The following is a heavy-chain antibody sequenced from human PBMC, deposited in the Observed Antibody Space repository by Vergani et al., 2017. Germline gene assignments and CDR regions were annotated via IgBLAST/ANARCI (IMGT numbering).Heavy chain of an antibody. Sequence: QVQLVQSGAEVKKPGSSVKVSCKASGGTFSSYAISWVRQAPGQGLEWMGRIIPILGTANYAQKFQGRVTITADESTSTAYMERSSLRSEDTAVNYCAARHATWIHSGPDAFDIWGQGTMVTVSS. CDR1: GGTFSSYA. D-gene: IGHD5-18*01. V-gene: IGHV1-69*11. CDR2: IIPILGTA. CDR3: AARHATWIHSGPDAFDI. J-gene: IGHJ3*02.